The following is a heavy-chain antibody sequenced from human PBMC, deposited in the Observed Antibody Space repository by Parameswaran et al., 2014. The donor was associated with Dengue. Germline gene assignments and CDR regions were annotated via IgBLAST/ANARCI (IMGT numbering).Heavy chain of an antibody. CDR2: ISYDGSNK. Sequence: WIRQPPGKGLEWVALISYDGSNKYYADSVRGRFTISRDDSKNTLYLQMNSLRAEDTAVYYCVKDWGGFCTGPSSCSLGYWGQGILVTVSS. CDR3: VKDWGGFCTGPSSCSLGY. V-gene: IGHV3-30-3*02. J-gene: IGHJ4*02. D-gene: IGHD2-8*02.